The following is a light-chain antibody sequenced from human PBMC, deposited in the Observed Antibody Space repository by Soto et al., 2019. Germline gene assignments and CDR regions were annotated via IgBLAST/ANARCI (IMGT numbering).Light chain of an antibody. Sequence: EIVLTQSPSTRSLSPGEGATLSCRASQSVSSSLAWYQQKPGQAPRLLIYDASNRATGIPARFSGTGSGTDFTLTISRLEPEDFAVYYCQQYGTLPLTFGGGTKVDIK. J-gene: IGKJ4*01. CDR3: QQYGTLPLT. CDR2: DAS. CDR1: QSVSSS. V-gene: IGKV3-11*01.